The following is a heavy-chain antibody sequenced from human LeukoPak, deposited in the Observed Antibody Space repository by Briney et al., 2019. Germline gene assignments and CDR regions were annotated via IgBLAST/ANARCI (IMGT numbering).Heavy chain of an antibody. V-gene: IGHV3-21*01. J-gene: IGHJ4*02. CDR2: ISSSSSYI. D-gene: IGHD7-27*01. CDR1: GFTFSSYS. Sequence: GGSLRLSCAASGFTFSSYSMSWVRQAPGKGLEWVSSISSSSSYIYYADSVKGRFTISRDNAKNSLYLQMNSLRAEDTAVYYXARAGAGAYYFDYWGQGTLVTVSS. CDR3: ARAGAGAYYFDY.